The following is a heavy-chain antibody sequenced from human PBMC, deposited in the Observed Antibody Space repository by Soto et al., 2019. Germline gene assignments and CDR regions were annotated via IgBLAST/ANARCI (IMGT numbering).Heavy chain of an antibody. J-gene: IGHJ6*02. CDR1: GGSFSGYY. D-gene: IGHD3-10*01. Sequence: SETLSLTCAVYGGSFSGYYWSWIRQPPGKGLEWIGEINHSGSTNYNPSLKSRVTISVDTSKNQFSLKLSSVTAADTAVYYCARAPAILWFGELLGYYYYGMDVWCQGPTVT. CDR3: ARAPAILWFGELLGYYYYGMDV. CDR2: INHSGST. V-gene: IGHV4-34*01.